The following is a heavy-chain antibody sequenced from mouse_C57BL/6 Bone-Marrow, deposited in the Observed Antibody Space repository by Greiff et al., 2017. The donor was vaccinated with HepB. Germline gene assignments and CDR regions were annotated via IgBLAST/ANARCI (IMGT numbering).Heavy chain of an antibody. Sequence: EVKLVESGGDLVKPGGSLKLSCAASGFTFSSYGMSWVRQTPDKRLEWVATISSGGSYTYYPDSVKGRCTISRDNAKNTLYLQMSSLKSEDTAMYYCARHGNYVYYAMDYWGQGTSVTVSS. CDR1: GFTFSSYG. CDR3: ARHGNYVYYAMDY. J-gene: IGHJ4*01. D-gene: IGHD2-1*01. CDR2: ISSGGSYT. V-gene: IGHV5-6*02.